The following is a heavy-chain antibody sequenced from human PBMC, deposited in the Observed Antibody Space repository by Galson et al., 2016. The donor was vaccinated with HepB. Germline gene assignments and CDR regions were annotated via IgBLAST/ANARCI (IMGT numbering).Heavy chain of an antibody. V-gene: IGHV4-39*01. Sequence: SETLSFTCTVSGGSISSSSYYWGWIRQPPGKGLEWIGSIYYSGSTYYNPSLKSRVTISVDTSKNQFSLKLSSVTAADTAVYYCARHVGYYYSYWYFDLWGRGTLVTVSS. J-gene: IGHJ2*01. D-gene: IGHD3-22*01. CDR1: GGSISSSSYY. CDR2: IYYSGST. CDR3: ARHVGYYYSYWYFDL.